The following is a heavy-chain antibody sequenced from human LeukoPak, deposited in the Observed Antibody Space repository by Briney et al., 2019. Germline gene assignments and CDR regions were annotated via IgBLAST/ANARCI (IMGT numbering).Heavy chain of an antibody. D-gene: IGHD4-17*01. CDR3: ARDRDDYGDYFWFDP. CDR1: GFTFSSYS. Sequence: GGSLRLSCTASGFTFSSYSMNWVRRAPGKGLEWVSYISSSSSTIYYADSVKGRFTISRDNAKNSLYLQMNSLRAEDTAVYYCARDRDDYGDYFWFDPWGQGTLVTVSS. CDR2: ISSSSSTI. J-gene: IGHJ5*02. V-gene: IGHV3-48*04.